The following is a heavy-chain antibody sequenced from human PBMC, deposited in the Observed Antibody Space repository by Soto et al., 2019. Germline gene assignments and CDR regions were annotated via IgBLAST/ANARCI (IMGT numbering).Heavy chain of an antibody. V-gene: IGHV4-4*02. J-gene: IGHJ4*02. CDR1: GGSISSSNW. D-gene: IGHD3-22*01. CDR2: IYHSGST. Sequence: PSETLSLTCAVSGGSISSSNWWSWVRQPPGKGLEWIGEIYHSGSTNYNPSLKSRVTISVDKSKNQFSLKLSSVTAADTAVYYCAGIYYYDSSGYPQIFDYWGQGTLVTVSS. CDR3: AGIYYYDSSGYPQIFDY.